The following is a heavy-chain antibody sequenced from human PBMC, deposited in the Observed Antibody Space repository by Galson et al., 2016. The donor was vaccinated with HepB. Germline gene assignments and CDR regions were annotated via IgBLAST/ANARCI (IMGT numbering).Heavy chain of an antibody. V-gene: IGHV1-2*02. D-gene: IGHD6-13*01. CDR1: GYTFTDYY. CDR3: ARDRGSAAGFDY. CDR2: INPNSGGT. Sequence: SVKVSCKASGYTFTDYYMHWVRQAPGQGLEWMGWINPNSGGTNYAQKFQGRVTMTRATSISTAYMELSRLRSDDTAVYYCARDRGSAAGFDYWGQGTLVTVPS. J-gene: IGHJ4*02.